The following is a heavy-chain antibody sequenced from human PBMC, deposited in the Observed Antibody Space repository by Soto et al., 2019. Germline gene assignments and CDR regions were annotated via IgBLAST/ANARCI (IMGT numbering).Heavy chain of an antibody. V-gene: IGHV3-33*01. CDR2: IWHDGSNK. Sequence: QVQLVESGGGVVQPGRSKRLSCTAYGFTFSSYGMHWVRQAPGKGREWVAIIWHDGSNKYYADSVKGRFTISRDNYKNTLYLEMNSLRVEDTAVYFCARDGGYCSSTSCYYFDNWGQGTLVTVSS. D-gene: IGHD2-2*01. J-gene: IGHJ4*02. CDR1: GFTFSSYG. CDR3: ARDGGYCSSTSCYYFDN.